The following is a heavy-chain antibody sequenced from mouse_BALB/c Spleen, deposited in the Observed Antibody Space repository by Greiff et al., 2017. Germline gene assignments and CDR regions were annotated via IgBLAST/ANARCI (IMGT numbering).Heavy chain of an antibody. CDR2: IDPANGNT. J-gene: IGHJ2*01. CDR1: GFNIKDTY. V-gene: IGHV14-3*02. CDR3: ARGTELVLDY. Sequence: EVNVVESGAELVKPGASVKLSCTASGFNIKDTYMHWVKQRPEQGLEWIGRIDPANGNTKYDPKFQGKATITADTSSNTAYLQLSSLTSEDTAVYYCARGTELVLDYWGQGTTLTVAS. D-gene: IGHD3-1*01.